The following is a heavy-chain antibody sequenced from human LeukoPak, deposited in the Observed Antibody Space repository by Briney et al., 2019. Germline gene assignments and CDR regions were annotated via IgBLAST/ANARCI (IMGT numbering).Heavy chain of an antibody. D-gene: IGHD3-22*01. V-gene: IGHV1-2*02. Sequence: ASVKVSCKASGYTFTGYYMHWVRQAPGQGLEWMGWINPNSGGTNYAQKFQGRVTMTRDTSISTAYMELCRLRSDDTAVYYCARDMDSSGQGVDPWGQGTLVTVSS. CDR1: GYTFTGYY. J-gene: IGHJ5*02. CDR2: INPNSGGT. CDR3: ARDMDSSGQGVDP.